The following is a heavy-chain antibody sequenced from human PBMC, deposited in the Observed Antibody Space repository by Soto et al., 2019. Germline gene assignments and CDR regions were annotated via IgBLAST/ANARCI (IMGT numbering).Heavy chain of an antibody. J-gene: IGHJ6*02. CDR2: IYPGDPDT. D-gene: IGHD3-22*01. Sequence: PGESLKISCKGSGYSFTSYWIGWVRQMPGKGLEWMGIIYPGDPDTRYSPSFQGQVTISADKSISTAYLQWSSLKASDTAMYYCARSRSGYYPYYYYGMDVWGQGTTVTVS. V-gene: IGHV5-51*01. CDR1: GYSFTSYW. CDR3: ARSRSGYYPYYYYGMDV.